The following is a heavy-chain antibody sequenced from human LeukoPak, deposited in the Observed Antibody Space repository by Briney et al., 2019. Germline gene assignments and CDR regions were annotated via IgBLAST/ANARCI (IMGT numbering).Heavy chain of an antibody. CDR3: ARELGIEGYWYFDL. V-gene: IGHV3-13*05. CDR2: ISTASNP. D-gene: IGHD7-27*01. Sequence: PGGSLRLSCAASGFTVRSYDMHWVRQVAGKGLEWVSAISTASNPHYAASVQGRFTIFRANAENSLYLQMNSLSAEDTAVCYCARELGIEGYWYFDLWGRGTLVTVSS. CDR1: GFTVRSYD. J-gene: IGHJ2*01.